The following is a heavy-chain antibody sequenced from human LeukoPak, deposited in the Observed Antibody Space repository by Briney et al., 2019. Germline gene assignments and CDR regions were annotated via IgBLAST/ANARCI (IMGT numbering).Heavy chain of an antibody. V-gene: IGHV3-21*01. CDR3: ARGGDSGYDPYFDY. CDR2: ISLSSSYI. CDR1: GFTFSSYS. Sequence: GGSLRLSCAASGFTFSSYSMNWVRQAPGKGLEWVSSISLSSSYIYYADSVKGRFTISRDNAKNSLYLQMNSPRAEDTAVYYCARGGDSGYDPYFDYWGQGTLVTVSS. D-gene: IGHD5-12*01. J-gene: IGHJ4*02.